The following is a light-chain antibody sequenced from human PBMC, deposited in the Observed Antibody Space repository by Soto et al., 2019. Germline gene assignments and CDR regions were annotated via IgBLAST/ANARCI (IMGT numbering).Light chain of an antibody. CDR1: SSDVGGYSY. J-gene: IGLJ1*01. V-gene: IGLV2-14*01. CDR2: DVS. CDR3: ASYTTSSTYV. Sequence: QSVLTQPASVSGSPGQSIAISCTGTSSDVGGYSYVSWYQQQPGKAPKLVISDVSNRPSGVSDRFSGSKSGNTASLTISGLQTEDEADYYCASYTTSSTYVFGNGTKLTVL.